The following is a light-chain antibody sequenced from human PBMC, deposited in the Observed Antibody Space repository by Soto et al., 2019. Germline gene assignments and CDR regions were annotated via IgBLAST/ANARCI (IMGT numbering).Light chain of an antibody. CDR1: SSDVGGYNY. CDR2: DVS. V-gene: IGLV2-14*03. CDR3: GSYTSSISVV. Sequence: QSALTQPASVSGSPGQSITISCTGTSSDVGGYNYVSWYQQHPGKAPKLMIYDVSNRPSGVSNRFSGSKSGNTASLTISGLQAEDAADYYCGSYTSSISVVFGGGTKLTVL. J-gene: IGLJ2*01.